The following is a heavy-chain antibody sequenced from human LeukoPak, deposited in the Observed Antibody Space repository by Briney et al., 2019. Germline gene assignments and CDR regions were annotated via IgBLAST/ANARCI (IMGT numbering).Heavy chain of an antibody. D-gene: IGHD1-14*01. J-gene: IGHJ4*02. CDR3: AREVMDNLRFDY. Sequence: ASVKVSFKAFGYTITGYYMHWVRQAPGQGLEWMGIINPSGGDTSYAQKFQGRLTMTRDTSTNTVYMELTSLRSEDTAVYYCAREVMDNLRFDYWGQGTLVTVSS. V-gene: IGHV1-46*01. CDR2: INPSGGDT. CDR1: GYTITGYY.